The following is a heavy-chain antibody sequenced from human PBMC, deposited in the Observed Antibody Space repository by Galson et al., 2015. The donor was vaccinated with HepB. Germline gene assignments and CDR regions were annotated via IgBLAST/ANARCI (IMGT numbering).Heavy chain of an antibody. V-gene: IGHV5-10-1*01. CDR3: ARQPYYYDALTGYYRVTYYFDY. D-gene: IGHD3-9*01. CDR1: GYNFTNYW. J-gene: IGHJ4*02. CDR2: IDPTDSYT. Sequence: QSGAEVKKPGESLRISCKTSGYNFTNYWVSWVRQMPGEGPEWMGKIDPTDSYTNYSPSFQGHVTISTDKSVSTAYLQWNSLKASDTAIYYCARQPYYYDALTGYYRVTYYFDYWGPGALVTVSS.